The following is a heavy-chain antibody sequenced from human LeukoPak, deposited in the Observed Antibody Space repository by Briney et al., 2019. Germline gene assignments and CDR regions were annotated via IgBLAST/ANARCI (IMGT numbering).Heavy chain of an antibody. Sequence: GGSLRLSCAASGFTFSSYWMNWVRQAPGKGLEWVANIKQDGSEKYYVDSVKGRFTISRDNAKNSLYLQMNSLRAEDTAVYYCARGSMVLNYYYYYMDVWGKGTTVTVSS. D-gene: IGHD3-10*01. CDR3: ARGSMVLNYYYYYMDV. J-gene: IGHJ6*03. CDR2: IKQDGSEK. CDR1: GFTFSSYW. V-gene: IGHV3-7*01.